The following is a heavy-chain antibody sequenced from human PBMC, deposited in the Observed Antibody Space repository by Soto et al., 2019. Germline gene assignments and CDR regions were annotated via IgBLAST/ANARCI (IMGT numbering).Heavy chain of an antibody. CDR1: GFTFSSYA. CDR2: ISYDGSKK. Sequence: QVQLVESGGGVVQPGRSLRLSCAVSGFTFSSYAMHWVLQAPGKGLEWVAVISYDGSKKYYADSVKGRFTISRDTFKSTLYLQMDSLRVEDTAVYYCARPQLWLGQLEYWGQGTLVTVSS. CDR3: ARPQLWLGQLEY. J-gene: IGHJ4*02. V-gene: IGHV3-30-3*01. D-gene: IGHD2-21*01.